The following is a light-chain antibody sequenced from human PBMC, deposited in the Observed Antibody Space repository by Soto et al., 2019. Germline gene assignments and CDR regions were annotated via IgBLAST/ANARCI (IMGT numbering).Light chain of an antibody. Sequence: EIVMTQSPATLSVSPGERATLSRRASQSVSSNLAWYQQKPGQAPRLLIYGASTRATGIPARFSGSGSGTEFTLTISSLQSEDVAVYYCQQYNNWPYTFGQGTKLEIK. CDR3: QQYNNWPYT. V-gene: IGKV3-15*01. CDR2: GAS. J-gene: IGKJ2*01. CDR1: QSVSSN.